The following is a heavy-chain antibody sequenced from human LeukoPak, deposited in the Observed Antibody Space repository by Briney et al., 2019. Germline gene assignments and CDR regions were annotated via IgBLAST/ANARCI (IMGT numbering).Heavy chain of an antibody. CDR1: GFTFSSYA. CDR2: ISYDGSNK. V-gene: IGHV3-30*01. J-gene: IGHJ4*02. CDR3: ARGFDY. Sequence: GGSLRLSCAASGFTFSSYAMHWVRQAPGKGLEWVAVISYDGSNKYYADSVKGRFTISRDNSKNTLYLQMNSLRAEDTAVYYWARGFDYWGQGTLVTVSS.